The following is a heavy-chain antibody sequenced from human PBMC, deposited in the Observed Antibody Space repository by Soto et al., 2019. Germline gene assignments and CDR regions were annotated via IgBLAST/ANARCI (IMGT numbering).Heavy chain of an antibody. V-gene: IGHV3-7*01. CDR3: AREVGPDIVVVPAAPYFDY. CDR1: GFTFSSYW. J-gene: IGHJ4*02. CDR2: IKQDGSEK. Sequence: GGSLRLSCAASGFTFSSYWMSWVRQAPGKGLEWVANIKQDGSEKYYVDSVKGRFTISRDNAKNSLYLQMNSLRAEDTAVYYCAREVGPDIVVVPAAPYFDYWGQGTLVTVSS. D-gene: IGHD2-2*01.